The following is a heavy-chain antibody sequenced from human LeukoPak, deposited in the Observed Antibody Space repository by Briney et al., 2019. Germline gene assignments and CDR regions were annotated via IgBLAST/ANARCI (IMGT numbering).Heavy chain of an antibody. J-gene: IGHJ4*02. Sequence: GGSLRLSCAASGFTFSSYGMHWVRQAPGKGLEWVAFIRYDGSNKYYADSVKGRFTISRDNSKNTLYLQMNSLRAEDTAVYYCATSLWFGESRSSYWGQGTLVTVSS. D-gene: IGHD3-10*01. V-gene: IGHV3-30*02. CDR3: ATSLWFGESRSSY. CDR2: IRYDGSNK. CDR1: GFTFSSYG.